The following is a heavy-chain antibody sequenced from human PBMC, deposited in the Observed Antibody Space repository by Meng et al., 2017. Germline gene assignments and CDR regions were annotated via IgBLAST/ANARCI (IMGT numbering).Heavy chain of an antibody. CDR2: IYHGGST. Sequence: VRLTESGPGLVKPSGTLSLTCAVSGGSISSSNWWSWVRQPPGKGLEWIGEIYHGGSTNYNPSLKSRVTISVDKSKNQFSLKLSSVTAADTAVYYCARDRGAVAGTNFDYWGQGSLVTVSS. J-gene: IGHJ4*02. CDR1: GGSISSSNW. V-gene: IGHV4-4*02. CDR3: ARDRGAVAGTNFDY. D-gene: IGHD6-19*01.